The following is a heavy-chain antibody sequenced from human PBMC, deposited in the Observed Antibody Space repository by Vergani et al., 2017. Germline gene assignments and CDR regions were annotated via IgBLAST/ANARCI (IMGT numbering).Heavy chain of an antibody. CDR2: ISGSGGST. J-gene: IGHJ4*02. V-gene: IGHV3-23*01. Sequence: EVQLLESGGGLVQPGGSLRLSCAASGFTFSSYAMSWVRQAPGKGLEWVAAISGSGGSTYYADSVKGRFTISRDNSQNTLYLQMNSLRAEDTAVYYCASACSGGSCYAYYFDYWGQGTLVTVSS. CDR3: ASACSGGSCYAYYFDY. D-gene: IGHD2-15*01. CDR1: GFTFSSYA.